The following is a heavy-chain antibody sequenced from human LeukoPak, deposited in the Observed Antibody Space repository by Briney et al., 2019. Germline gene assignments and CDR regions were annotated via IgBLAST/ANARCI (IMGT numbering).Heavy chain of an antibody. V-gene: IGHV3-7*01. Sequence: GGALRLSCAASGFTFRNYWLNWVRQAPGKGLEWVANIKQDGGEKSYVDSVKGRFTISRDNAKNSLHLQMNSLRGEDTAVYYCARGGYDSSGWYGFFIWGQGTMVTVSS. D-gene: IGHD3-22*01. CDR3: ARGGYDSSGWYGFFI. CDR2: IKQDGGEK. CDR1: GFTFRNYW. J-gene: IGHJ3*02.